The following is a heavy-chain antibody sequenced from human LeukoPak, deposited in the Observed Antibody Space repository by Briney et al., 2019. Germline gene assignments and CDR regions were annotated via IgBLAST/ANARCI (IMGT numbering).Heavy chain of an antibody. CDR1: GFAFSSYW. J-gene: IGHJ4*02. D-gene: IGHD3-22*01. V-gene: IGHV3-7*03. CDR2: IKQDGSEK. Sequence: GGSLRLSCAASGFAFSSYWMRWVRQAPGKGLEWVANIKQDGSEKYYVDSVKGRFTISRDNAKNSLYLQMNSLRLEDTALYYCVKDIIRHDSSGYSFDNWGQGTLVTVSS. CDR3: VKDIIRHDSSGYSFDN.